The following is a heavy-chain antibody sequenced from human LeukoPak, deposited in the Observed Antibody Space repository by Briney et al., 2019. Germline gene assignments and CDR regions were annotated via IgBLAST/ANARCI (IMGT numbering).Heavy chain of an antibody. CDR3: ARDGPPIVVVVAALGYYGMDV. Sequence: GGSLRLSCAASGFTFSSYSMNWVRQAPGKGLEWVPSISSSSSYIYYADSVKGRFTISRDNAKNSLYLQMNSLRAEDTAVYYCARDGPPIVVVVAALGYYGMDVWGQGTTVTVSS. CDR2: ISSSSSYI. V-gene: IGHV3-21*01. J-gene: IGHJ6*02. D-gene: IGHD2-15*01. CDR1: GFTFSSYS.